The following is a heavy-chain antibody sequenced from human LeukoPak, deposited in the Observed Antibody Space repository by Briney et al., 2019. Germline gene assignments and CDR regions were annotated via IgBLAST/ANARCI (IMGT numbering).Heavy chain of an antibody. Sequence: ASVKVSCKASGYTFTGYYIHWVRHAPGQGLEWMGWINPNSGGTKYAQKFQGRVTMTRDTSISTGYMELSRLRSDDTAVYYCARVNYCTKGVCVNFDYWGQGTLVTVSS. V-gene: IGHV1-2*02. CDR1: GYTFTGYY. D-gene: IGHD2-8*01. CDR2: INPNSGGT. J-gene: IGHJ4*02. CDR3: ARVNYCTKGVCVNFDY.